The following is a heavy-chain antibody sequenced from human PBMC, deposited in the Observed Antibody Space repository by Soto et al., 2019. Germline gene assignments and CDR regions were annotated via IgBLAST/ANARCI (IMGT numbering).Heavy chain of an antibody. CDR1: GFTFSDFA. CDR2: ISVSGDST. D-gene: IGHD6-19*01. V-gene: IGHV3-23*01. J-gene: IGHJ4*02. Sequence: EVQLLESGGGLVQPGGSLRLSCTASGFTFSDFAMSWVRQAPGKGLEWVSVISVSGDSTQYADSVKGRFTISRDNSRQTLYLQMNSLRAEDTAIYYCAEESVPHYWGQGTLVTVSS. CDR3: AEESVPHY.